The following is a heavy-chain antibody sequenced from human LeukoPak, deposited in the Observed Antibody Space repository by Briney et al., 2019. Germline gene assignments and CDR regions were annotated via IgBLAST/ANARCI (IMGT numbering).Heavy chain of an antibody. CDR1: GFTFDDYA. CDR3: AKDYRAVAGTGGAFDY. Sequence: GGSPRLSCAASGFTFDDYAMHWVRHAPGKGLEWVSGISWNSGIIVYADSVKGRFTISRDNAKNSLYLQMNSLRPEDMALYYCAKDYRAVAGTGGAFDYWGQGTLVTVSS. CDR2: ISWNSGII. D-gene: IGHD6-19*01. J-gene: IGHJ4*02. V-gene: IGHV3-9*03.